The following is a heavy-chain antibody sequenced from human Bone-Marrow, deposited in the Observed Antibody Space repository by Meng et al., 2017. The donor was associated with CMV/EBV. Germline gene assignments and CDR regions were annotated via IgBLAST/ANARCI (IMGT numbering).Heavy chain of an antibody. CDR2: INPNSGGT. D-gene: IGHD1-26*01. V-gene: IGHV1-2*02. Sequence: VKVSCKASGYTFTGYYMHWVRQAPGQGLEWMGWINPNSGGTNYAQKFQGRVTMTRDTSISTAYMELSRLRSDDTAVYYCARAPRGSYYSTTKLSNWFDPWGQGTLVTVSS. CDR1: GYTFTGYY. CDR3: ARAPRGSYYSTTKLSNWFDP. J-gene: IGHJ5*02.